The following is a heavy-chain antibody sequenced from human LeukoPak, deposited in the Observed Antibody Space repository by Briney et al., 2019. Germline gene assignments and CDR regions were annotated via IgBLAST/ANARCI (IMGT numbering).Heavy chain of an antibody. CDR1: GGSISSSSYY. J-gene: IGHJ4*02. CDR2: IYYSGST. V-gene: IGHV4-39*01. Sequence: SETLSLTCTVSGGSISSSSYYWGWIRQPPGKGLEWIGSIYYSGSTYYNPSLKSRVTISVDTSKNQFSLKLSSVTAADTAVYYCARHPSYYDILTESYYFDYWGQGTLVTVSS. CDR3: ARHPSYYDILTESYYFDY. D-gene: IGHD3-9*01.